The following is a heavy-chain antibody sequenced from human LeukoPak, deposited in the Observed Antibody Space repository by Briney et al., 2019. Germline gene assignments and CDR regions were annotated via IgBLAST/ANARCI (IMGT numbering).Heavy chain of an antibody. J-gene: IGHJ4*02. V-gene: IGHV3-33*08. CDR3: ASPRGLDFDY. CDR2: IWYGGSNK. CDR1: GFTFSSYG. D-gene: IGHD3-16*01. Sequence: GGSLRLSCAASGFTFSSYGMHWVRQAPGKGLEWVAVIWYGGSNKYYADSVKGRFTISRDNSKNTLYLQMNSLRAEDTAVYYCASPRGLDFDYWGQGTLVTVSP.